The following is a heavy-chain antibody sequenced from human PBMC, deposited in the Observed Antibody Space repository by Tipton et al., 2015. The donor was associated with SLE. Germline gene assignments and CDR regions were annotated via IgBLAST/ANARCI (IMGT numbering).Heavy chain of an antibody. J-gene: IGHJ6*02. Sequence: TLSLTCTVSGGSISSRDHYWSWIRQPPGKGLEWVGESHQSGTTNYHPSFKSRVTISVDTSKNQFSLRLSSVTAADTAVYYCARDGKPGIPYKYYAMDVWGQGTTVTVSS. D-gene: IGHD1-14*01. CDR2: SHQSGTT. CDR1: GGSISSRDHY. V-gene: IGHV4-39*07. CDR3: ARDGKPGIPYKYYAMDV.